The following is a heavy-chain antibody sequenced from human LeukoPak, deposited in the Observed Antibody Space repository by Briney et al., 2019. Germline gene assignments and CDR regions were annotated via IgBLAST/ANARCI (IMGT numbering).Heavy chain of an antibody. CDR1: GGAISRYY. CDR3: ARIDYGDLLVFDY. D-gene: IGHD4-17*01. J-gene: IGHJ4*02. Sequence: SETLSLTCSVSGGAISRYYWSWIRQPPGKGLEWIGYIYYSGSTNYNPSLKSRVTISVDTSKNQFSLKLSSVTAADTAVYYCARIDYGDLLVFDYWGQGTLVTVSS. V-gene: IGHV4-59*08. CDR2: IYYSGST.